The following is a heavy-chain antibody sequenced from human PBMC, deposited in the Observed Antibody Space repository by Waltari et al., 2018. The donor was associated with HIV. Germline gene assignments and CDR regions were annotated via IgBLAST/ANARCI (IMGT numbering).Heavy chain of an antibody. Sequence: QIQLVQSGPEVRKPGDVVRISCRASGYTFTSYAIHWVRQAPGQGLEWLGWSDPASGTANSPQDFRDRVTFSWDTSATTAFMELRSLRYGDDSVFFCARGGRSGGFDHWGQGTSV. J-gene: IGHJ4*01. CDR1: GYTFTSYA. V-gene: IGHV1-3*02. CDR3: ARGGRSGGFDH. CDR2: SDPASGTA. D-gene: IGHD3-10*01.